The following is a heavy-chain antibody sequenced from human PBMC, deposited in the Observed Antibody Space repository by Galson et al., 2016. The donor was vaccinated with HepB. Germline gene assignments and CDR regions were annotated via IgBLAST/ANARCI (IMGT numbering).Heavy chain of an antibody. CDR1: GGIFGSST. Sequence: KASGGIFGSSTFSWVRQAPGQGLEWMGDIISIIGTTHYAQNFQGRVTITADESTSTAYMELSSLRYDDMAVYFCARGTSQAPYYYDTTGFQNWGQGTLLTVSS. J-gene: IGHJ4*02. CDR2: IISIIGTT. V-gene: IGHV1-69*01. CDR3: ARGTSQAPYYYDTTGFQN. D-gene: IGHD3-22*01.